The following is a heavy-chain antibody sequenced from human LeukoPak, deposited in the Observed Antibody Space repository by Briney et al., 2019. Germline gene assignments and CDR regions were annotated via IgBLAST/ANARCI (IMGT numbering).Heavy chain of an antibody. CDR2: IYYSGST. D-gene: IGHD2-15*01. CDR1: GGSISSGGYY. V-gene: IGHV4-31*03. CDR3: ARDSGGGLLFDY. J-gene: IGHJ4*02. Sequence: PSETLSLTCTVSGGSISSGGYYWSWIRQHPGKGLEWIGYIYYSGSTYYNPSLKSRVTISVDTSKNQFSLKLSSVTAADTAVYYSARDSGGGLLFDYWGQGTLVTVSS.